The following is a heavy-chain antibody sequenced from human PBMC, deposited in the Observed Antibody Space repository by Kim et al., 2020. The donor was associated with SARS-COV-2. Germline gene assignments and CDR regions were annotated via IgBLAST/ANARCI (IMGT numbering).Heavy chain of an antibody. CDR2: IYYSGST. CDR1: GGSISSSSYY. D-gene: IGHD1-26*01. V-gene: IGHV4-39*01. Sequence: SETLSLTCTVSGGSISSSSYYWGWIRQPPGKGLEWIGSIYYSGSTYYNPSLKSRVTISVDTSKNQFSLKLSSVTAADTAVYYCARGLLGLGAMPNKGWFDPWGQGTLVTVSS. CDR3: ARGLLGLGAMPNKGWFDP. J-gene: IGHJ5*02.